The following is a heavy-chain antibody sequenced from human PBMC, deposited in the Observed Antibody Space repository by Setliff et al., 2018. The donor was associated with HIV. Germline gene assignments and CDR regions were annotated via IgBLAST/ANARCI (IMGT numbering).Heavy chain of an antibody. CDR1: GFTFSSYS. J-gene: IGHJ6*02. CDR2: ISSSSSYI. D-gene: IGHD3-3*01. CDR3: ARDPGSAGPFLEWSYYYYGMDV. V-gene: IGHV3-21*01. Sequence: PGGSLRLSCAASGFTFSSYSMNWVRQAPGKGLEWVSSISSSSSYICYAGSVKGRFTISRDNAKNSLYLQMNSLRAEDTAVYYCARDPGSAGPFLEWSYYYYGMDVWGQGTTVTVSS.